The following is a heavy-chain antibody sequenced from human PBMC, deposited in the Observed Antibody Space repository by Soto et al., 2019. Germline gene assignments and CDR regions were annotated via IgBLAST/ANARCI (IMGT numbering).Heavy chain of an antibody. Sequence: QVQLVQSGAEVKKPGSSVKVSCKAPGGTFSSSAISWVRQAPGQGLEWMGGIIPIFGTANYAQKFQGRVTITADESTSTVYMELSSLRSEDTAVYYCARSQGGSSSLDIYYYYYYGMDVWGQGTTVTVSS. J-gene: IGHJ6*02. CDR2: IIPIFGTA. CDR3: ARSQGGSSSLDIYYYYYYGMDV. V-gene: IGHV1-69*01. CDR1: GGTFSSSA. D-gene: IGHD2-15*01.